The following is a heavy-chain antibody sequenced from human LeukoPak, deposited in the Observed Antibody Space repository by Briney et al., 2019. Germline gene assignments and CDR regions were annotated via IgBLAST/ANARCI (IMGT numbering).Heavy chain of an antibody. CDR2: IHYSRSP. V-gene: IGHV4-39*07. D-gene: IGHD3-22*01. CDR1: GGSISTSNYY. CDR3: ASDYYDSSGHGFREFDP. Sequence: SETLSLTCTVSGGSISTSNYYWGWIRQPPGKGLEWIGSIHYSRSPNYNPSLNSRVTISVDTSKNHFSLKLSSVTAADTAVYYCASDYYDSSGHGFREFDPWGQGTLVTVSS. J-gene: IGHJ5*02.